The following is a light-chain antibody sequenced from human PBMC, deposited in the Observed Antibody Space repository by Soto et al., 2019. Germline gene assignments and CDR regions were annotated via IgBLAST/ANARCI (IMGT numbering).Light chain of an antibody. CDR1: QSFSSSY. CDR3: QQYGSSLFT. CDR2: GAS. V-gene: IGKV3-20*01. Sequence: EIVLTQSPGTLSLSPGERATLSCRASQSFSSSYLAWYQQKPGQAPRLLIYGASSRATGIPVRFSGSGSGTGFALTISRLEPEDFAVYYCQQYGSSLFTFGPGTKVDIK. J-gene: IGKJ3*01.